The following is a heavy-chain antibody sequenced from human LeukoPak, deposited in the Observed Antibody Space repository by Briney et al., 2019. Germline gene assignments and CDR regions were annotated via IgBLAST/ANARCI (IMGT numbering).Heavy chain of an antibody. CDR3: AGARYDFWSGYLTH. Sequence: SVKVSCKASGGTFSSYAISWVRQAPGQGLEWMGRIIPIFGTANYAQKFQGRVTITTDESTSTAYMELSRLRSEDTAVYYCAGARYDFWSGYLTHWGLGTLVTVSS. CDR2: IIPIFGTA. V-gene: IGHV1-69*05. J-gene: IGHJ4*02. CDR1: GGTFSSYA. D-gene: IGHD3-3*01.